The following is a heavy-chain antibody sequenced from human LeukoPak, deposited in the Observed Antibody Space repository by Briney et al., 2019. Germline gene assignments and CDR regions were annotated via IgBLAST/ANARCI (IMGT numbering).Heavy chain of an antibody. CDR2: ITSDGSST. D-gene: IGHD1-1*01. Sequence: GRSLRLSCAASGFTFSSYWMHWVRQAPGKGLVWVSRITSDGSSTSYADSVKGRFTISRDNAKNTLYLQMNSLRAEDTAVYYCARRWNDGRLFDYWGQGTLVTVSS. V-gene: IGHV3-74*01. J-gene: IGHJ4*02. CDR3: ARRWNDGRLFDY. CDR1: GFTFSSYW.